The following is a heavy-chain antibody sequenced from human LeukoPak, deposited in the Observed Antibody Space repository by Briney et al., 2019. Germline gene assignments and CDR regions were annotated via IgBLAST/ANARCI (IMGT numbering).Heavy chain of an antibody. J-gene: IGHJ4*02. CDR2: VYYSGTT. CDR1: GGSLSSYY. V-gene: IGHV4-59*08. CDR3: VKHGATRGFDY. Sequence: SETLSLTCTVSGGSLSSYYWSWVRHSPGKGLEWIGYVYYSGTTSYNPSLQRRVTISVDTSKNQFSLKVGSVTAADTAVYYCVKHGATRGFDYWGQGTLVTVSS.